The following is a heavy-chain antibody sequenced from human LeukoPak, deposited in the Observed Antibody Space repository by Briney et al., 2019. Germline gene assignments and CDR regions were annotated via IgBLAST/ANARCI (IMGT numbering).Heavy chain of an antibody. CDR3: ASTLSYYYDSSVPSEVSWYFDL. D-gene: IGHD3-22*01. CDR2: IYHSGST. V-gene: IGHV4-39*07. Sequence: PSQTLSLTCTVSGGSISSGDYYWGWIRQPPGKGLEWIGSIYHSGSTYYNPSLKSRVTISVDTSKNQFSLKLSSVTAADTAVYYCASTLSYYYDSSVPSEVSWYFDLWGRGTLVTVSS. CDR1: GGSISSGDYY. J-gene: IGHJ2*01.